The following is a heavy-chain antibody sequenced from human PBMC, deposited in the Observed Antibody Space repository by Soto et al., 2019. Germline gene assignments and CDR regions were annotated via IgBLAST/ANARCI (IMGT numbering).Heavy chain of an antibody. J-gene: IGHJ4*02. Sequence: SGPAGEPTQTLTLTCTFSGFSLSTSGVGVGWIRQPPGKALEWLALIYWDDDKRYSPSLKSRLTITKDTSKNQVVLTMTNMDPVDTGTYYCAVLIEFSSSSYFDYWGQGALVTVSS. V-gene: IGHV2-5*02. CDR2: IYWDDDK. CDR1: GFSLSTSGVG. D-gene: IGHD6-6*01. CDR3: AVLIEFSSSSYFDY.